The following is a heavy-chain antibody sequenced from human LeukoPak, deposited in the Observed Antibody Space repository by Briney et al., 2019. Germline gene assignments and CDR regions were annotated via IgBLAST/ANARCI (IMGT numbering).Heavy chain of an antibody. Sequence: PSETLSLTCSFSGGSIRGGGYYWGWVRQPPGKGLEWIASLHSNGNTFYNPSLKSRVTISEESSKSQFSLKLRTVTAADTAVYFCWRAADHWGQGILVTVSS. J-gene: IGHJ4*02. V-gene: IGHV4-39*01. CDR1: GGSIRGGGYY. CDR3: WRAADH. CDR2: LHSNGNT.